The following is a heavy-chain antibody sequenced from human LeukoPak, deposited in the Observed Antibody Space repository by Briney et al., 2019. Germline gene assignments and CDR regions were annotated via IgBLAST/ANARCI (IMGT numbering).Heavy chain of an antibody. V-gene: IGHV4-34*01. Sequence: SETLSLTCAVYGESFTTFYWGWIRQTPGKGLEWIGEINHTGGTNYNPSLKSRVTISIDTSKNQFSLKLNSVTAADTAVYYCARVPYYYDSSGYYYDYFDYWGQGTLVTVSS. D-gene: IGHD3-22*01. CDR3: ARVPYYYDSSGYYYDYFDY. CDR2: INHTGGT. CDR1: GESFTTFY. J-gene: IGHJ4*02.